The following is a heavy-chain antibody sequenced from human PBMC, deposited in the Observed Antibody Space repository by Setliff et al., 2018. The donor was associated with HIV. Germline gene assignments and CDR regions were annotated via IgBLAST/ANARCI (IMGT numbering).Heavy chain of an antibody. Sequence: SETLSLXCTVSGGSISTSRYYWGWIRQPPGKGLEWIGSINYRGNTYYNPSLKSRAAISVDTSKNQISLKLSSVTAADTAVYYCASLDGSESPYIYYYYMDVWGEGTAVTVSS. J-gene: IGHJ6*03. V-gene: IGHV4-39*01. CDR1: GGSISTSRYY. CDR3: ASLDGSESPYIYYYYMDV. CDR2: INYRGNT. D-gene: IGHD3-10*01.